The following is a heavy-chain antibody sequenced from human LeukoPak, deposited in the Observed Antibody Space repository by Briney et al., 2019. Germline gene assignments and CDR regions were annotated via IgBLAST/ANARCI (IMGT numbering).Heavy chain of an antibody. J-gene: IGHJ3*02. CDR1: GFPFSSYW. Sequence: GGSLRLSCAASGFPFSSYWMHWVRQAPGKGLLWVSRIYNDGSRTTYADSMKGRFTISGDNAKNTLFLQMNSLTAEDTAVYYCARSGAGGAFDMWGRGTMVTVSS. D-gene: IGHD3-10*01. CDR2: IYNDGSRT. CDR3: ARSGAGGAFDM. V-gene: IGHV3-74*01.